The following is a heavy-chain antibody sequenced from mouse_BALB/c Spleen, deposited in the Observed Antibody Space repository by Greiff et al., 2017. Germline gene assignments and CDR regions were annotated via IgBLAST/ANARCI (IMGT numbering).Heavy chain of an antibody. D-gene: IGHD1-1*01. CDR3: ARSYYYGSSHFDY. CDR1: GFTFSSYA. V-gene: IGHV5-6-5*01. J-gene: IGHJ2*01. Sequence: EVKLVESGGGLVKPGGSLKLSCAASGFTFSSYAMSWVRQTPEKRLEWVASISSGGSTYYPDSVKGRFTISRDNARNILYLQMSSLRSEDTAMYYCARSYYYGSSHFDYWGQGTTLTVSS. CDR2: ISSGGST.